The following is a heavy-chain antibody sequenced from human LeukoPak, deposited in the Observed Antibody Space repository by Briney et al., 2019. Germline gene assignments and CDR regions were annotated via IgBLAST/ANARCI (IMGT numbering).Heavy chain of an antibody. J-gene: IGHJ4*02. CDR1: GFTFSVYA. CDR2: MSGNGDT. V-gene: IGHV3-23*01. Sequence: GGSLRLLCAASGFTFSVYAVNWVRQTPGKGLEWVSSMSGNGDTYYADSVKGRFTISRDDSKNTLYLQMNSLRAEDSAIYYCAKGGGSTSWKIDYWGQGTLVTVSS. D-gene: IGHD2-2*01. CDR3: AKGGGSTSWKIDY.